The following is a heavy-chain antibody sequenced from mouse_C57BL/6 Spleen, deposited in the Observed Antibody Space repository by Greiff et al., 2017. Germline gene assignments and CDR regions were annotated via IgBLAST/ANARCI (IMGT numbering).Heavy chain of an antibody. V-gene: IGHV5-17*01. CDR1: GFTFSDYG. D-gene: IGHD1-1*01. CDR2: ISSGSSTI. CDR3: ANLYYYGSSYGYAMDY. Sequence: DVQLVESGGGLVKPGGSLKLSCAASGFTFSDYGMHWVRQAPEKGLEWVAYISSGSSTIYYADTVKGRFTISRDNAKNTLFLQMTSLRSEDTAMYYCANLYYYGSSYGYAMDYWGQGTSVTVSS. J-gene: IGHJ4*01.